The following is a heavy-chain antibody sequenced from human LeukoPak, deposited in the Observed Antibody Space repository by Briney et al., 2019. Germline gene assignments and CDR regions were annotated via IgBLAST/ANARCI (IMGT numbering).Heavy chain of an antibody. V-gene: IGHV4-38-2*02. Sequence: PSETLSLTCTVSGYSISSGYYWGWIRQPPGKGLEWIGCIYHSGSTYYKSSLKSRVTMSVDTSENQISLRLSSVTAADTAVYYCARDLRSGSSSWFYWGQGTLVTVSS. D-gene: IGHD6-13*01. J-gene: IGHJ4*02. CDR2: IYHSGST. CDR1: GYSISSGYY. CDR3: ARDLRSGSSSWFY.